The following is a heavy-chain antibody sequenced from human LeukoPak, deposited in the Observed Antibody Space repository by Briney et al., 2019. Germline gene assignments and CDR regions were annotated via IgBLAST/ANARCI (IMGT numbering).Heavy chain of an antibody. Sequence: SETLSLTCPVSGVSISSSNSYWGWIRQPPGKGLEWIGSIYYSGNTYYNPSLKSQVSISIDTSKNQFSLRLTSVTAADTAVYYCARQTGSGLFILPGGQGTLVTVSS. J-gene: IGHJ4*02. CDR3: ARQTGSGLFILP. D-gene: IGHD3/OR15-3a*01. CDR1: GVSISSSNSY. V-gene: IGHV4-39*01. CDR2: IYYSGNT.